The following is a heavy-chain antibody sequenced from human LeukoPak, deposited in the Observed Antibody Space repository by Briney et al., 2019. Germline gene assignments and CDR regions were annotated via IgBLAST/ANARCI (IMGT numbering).Heavy chain of an antibody. V-gene: IGHV3-74*01. J-gene: IGHJ3*01. CDR2: IHKDGSST. CDR1: GFTFSTYW. CDR3: AVWGGGGFDF. D-gene: IGHD3-16*01. Sequence: PGGSLRLSCGASGFTFSTYWMHWVRQAPGKGLVWVSRIHKDGSSTNYADAVKGRFTISRDNARNTLYLQMNSLRAEDTALYYCAVWGGGGFDFWGQGTMVTVSS.